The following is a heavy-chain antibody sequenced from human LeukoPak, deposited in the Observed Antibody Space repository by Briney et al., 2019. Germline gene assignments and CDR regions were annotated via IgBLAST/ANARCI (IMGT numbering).Heavy chain of an antibody. CDR3: AIWTSGNY. D-gene: IGHD1-1*01. Sequence: GGSLRLSCAASGFTFSTYAMTWVRRAPGKGLEWVANMDPSGSQKRYVDSVKGRFTISKDNPGTSLYLEMYSLRAEDTAIYYCAIWTSGNYWGQGTPVTVSS. J-gene: IGHJ4*02. CDR1: GFTFSTYA. V-gene: IGHV3-7*01. CDR2: MDPSGSQK.